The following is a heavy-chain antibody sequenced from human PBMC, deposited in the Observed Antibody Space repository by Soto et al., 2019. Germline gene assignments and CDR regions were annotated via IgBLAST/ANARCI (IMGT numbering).Heavy chain of an antibody. CDR1: GGSFIGYY. Sequence: QVQLQQWGAGLLKPSETLSLTCAVSGGSFIGYYWTWIRRPPGKGLEWIGEINQSGSTNSNPSLKSRLTISVDTSKSQFSLKLTSVTAADTAIYYWARHPTAQWEVGFRAFDIWDQGTMVTVSS. J-gene: IGHJ3*02. V-gene: IGHV4-34*01. CDR2: INQSGST. D-gene: IGHD1-26*01. CDR3: ARHPTAQWEVGFRAFDI.